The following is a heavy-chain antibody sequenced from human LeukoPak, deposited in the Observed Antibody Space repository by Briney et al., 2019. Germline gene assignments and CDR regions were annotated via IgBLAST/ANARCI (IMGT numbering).Heavy chain of an antibody. CDR1: GGSISSYY. Sequence: PSETLSLTCTVSGGSISSYYWSWLRQPTGKGLEWIGYIYYSGSTNYNPSLKSRVTISVDPSKNQFSLKLSSLTAADTAAYYCARGAYDFWSGLPNWFDPWGQGTLVTVSS. CDR3: ARGAYDFWSGLPNWFDP. D-gene: IGHD3-3*01. J-gene: IGHJ5*02. CDR2: IYYSGST. V-gene: IGHV4-59*01.